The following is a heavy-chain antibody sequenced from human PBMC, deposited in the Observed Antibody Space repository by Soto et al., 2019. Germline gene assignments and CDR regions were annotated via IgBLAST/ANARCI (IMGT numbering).Heavy chain of an antibody. CDR2: ISYDGSNK. J-gene: IGHJ4*02. D-gene: IGHD2-15*01. Sequence: TGGSLRLSCAASGFTFSSYAMHWVRQAPGKGLEWVAVISYDGSNKYYADSVKGRFTISRDNSKNTLYLQMNSLRAEDTAVYYCARDPHLRDIVVVVAAYCDYWGQGTLVTV. V-gene: IGHV3-30-3*01. CDR1: GFTFSSYA. CDR3: ARDPHLRDIVVVVAAYCDY.